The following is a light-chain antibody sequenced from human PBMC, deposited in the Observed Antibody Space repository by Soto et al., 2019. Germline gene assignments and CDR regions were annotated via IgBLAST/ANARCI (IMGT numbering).Light chain of an antibody. J-gene: IGLJ1*01. CDR2: EVS. CDR3: SSFTSAYTFV. Sequence: QSALAQPASVSGSPGQSIAISCTGTSSDVGGYNYVSWYQQHPGKAPKLLISEVSIRPSGVSDRFSGSKSGNTASLTISGLQTEDEADYYCSSFTSAYTFVFGSGTKGTVL. V-gene: IGLV2-14*01. CDR1: SSDVGGYNY.